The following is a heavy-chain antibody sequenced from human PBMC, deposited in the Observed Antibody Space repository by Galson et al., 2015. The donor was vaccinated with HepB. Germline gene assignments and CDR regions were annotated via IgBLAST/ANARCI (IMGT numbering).Heavy chain of an antibody. CDR3: ASGSTGLHYYYYYMDV. CDR2: INPNSGGT. CDR1: GYTFTGYY. Sequence: SVKVSCKASGYTFTGYYMHWVRQAPGQGLEWMGWINPNSGGTNYAQKFQGRVTMTRDTSISTAYMELSRLRSDDTAVYYCASGSTGLHYYYYYMDVWGKGTTVTVSS. J-gene: IGHJ6*03. D-gene: IGHD2-2*01. V-gene: IGHV1-2*02.